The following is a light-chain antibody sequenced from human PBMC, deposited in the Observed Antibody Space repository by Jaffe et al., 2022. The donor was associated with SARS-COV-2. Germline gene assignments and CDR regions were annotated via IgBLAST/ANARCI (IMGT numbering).Light chain of an antibody. Sequence: EIVLTQSPGTLSLSPGESATLSCRASRSVSSVFLAWYQQKPGQTPRLLIYNTSIRAAGIPGRFSGSGSGTDFTLSISGLEPEDFAMYYCQQYGDSPLTFGGGTKVQIK. J-gene: IGKJ4*01. CDR1: RSVSSVF. V-gene: IGKV3-20*01. CDR3: QQYGDSPLT. CDR2: NTS.